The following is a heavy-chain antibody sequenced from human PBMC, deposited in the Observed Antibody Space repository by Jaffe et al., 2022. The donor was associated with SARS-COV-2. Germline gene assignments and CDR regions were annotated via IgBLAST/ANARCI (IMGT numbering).Heavy chain of an antibody. CDR3: ARVYIGRSPKYSGSYLPAHHFDY. V-gene: IGHV4-31*03. J-gene: IGHJ4*02. CDR2: IYYSGST. Sequence: QVQLQESGPGLVKPSQTLSLTCTVSGGSISSGGYYWSWIRQHPGKGLEWIGYIYYSGSTYYNPSLKSRVTISVDTSKNQFSLKLSSVTAADTAVYYCARVYIGRSPKYSGSYLPAHHFDYWGQGTLVTVSS. D-gene: IGHD1-26*01. CDR1: GGSISSGGYY.